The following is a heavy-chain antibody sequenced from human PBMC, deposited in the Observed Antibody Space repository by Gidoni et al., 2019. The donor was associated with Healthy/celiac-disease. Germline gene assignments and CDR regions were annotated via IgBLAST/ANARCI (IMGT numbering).Heavy chain of an antibody. CDR3: ARGGAVGDGYNL. CDR2: IYYSGST. V-gene: IGHV4-59*01. Sequence: QVQLQASGPGLVKPSETLSLTCTVSGGSISSYYWSWIRQPPGKGLEWIGYIYYSGSTNYNPSLKSRVTISVDTSKNQFSLKLSSVTAADTAVYYCARGGAVGDGYNLWGQGTLVTVSS. J-gene: IGHJ4*02. D-gene: IGHD1-26*01. CDR1: GGSISSYY.